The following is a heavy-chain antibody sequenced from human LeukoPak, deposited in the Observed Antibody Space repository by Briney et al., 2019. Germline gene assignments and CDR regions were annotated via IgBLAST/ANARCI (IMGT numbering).Heavy chain of an antibody. Sequence: GGSLRLSCAASGFTFSSYEMNWVRQAPGKGLEWVSYISSSGSTIYYADSVKGRFTVSRGNAKNSLYLQMNSLRAEDTAVYYCAELGITMIGGVWGKGTTVTISS. J-gene: IGHJ6*04. CDR3: AELGITMIGGV. V-gene: IGHV3-48*03. CDR2: ISSSGSTI. D-gene: IGHD3-10*02. CDR1: GFTFSSYE.